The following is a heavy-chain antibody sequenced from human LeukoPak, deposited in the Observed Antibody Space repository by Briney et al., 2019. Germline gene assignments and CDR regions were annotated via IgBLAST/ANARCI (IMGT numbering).Heavy chain of an antibody. CDR3: ATETIGRHYDY. Sequence: GGSLRLSCGASGFTFSSCGFNWVRQAPGKGLEWVSSIAPTGTDRYYADSVRGRFTISRDNAKNSMYMQMDSLRDEDTAVYYCATETIGRHYDYWGQGTLLTVSS. CDR2: IAPTGTDR. V-gene: IGHV3-21*01. D-gene: IGHD1-14*01. CDR1: GFTFSSCG. J-gene: IGHJ4*02.